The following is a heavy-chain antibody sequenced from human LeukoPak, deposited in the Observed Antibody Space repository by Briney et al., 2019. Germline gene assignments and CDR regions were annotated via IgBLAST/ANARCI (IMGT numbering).Heavy chain of an antibody. J-gene: IGHJ5*02. V-gene: IGHV3-21*01. CDR1: GFTFSSYS. CDR3: ARDPDMRELYSGGWFDP. Sequence: GGSLRLSCAASGFTFSSYSMNWVRQAPGKGLEWVSSISSSSSYIYYADSVKGRFTIPRDNAKNSLYLQMNSLRAEDTAVYYCARDPDMRELYSGGWFDPWGQGTLVTVSS. D-gene: IGHD1-26*01. CDR2: ISSSSSYI.